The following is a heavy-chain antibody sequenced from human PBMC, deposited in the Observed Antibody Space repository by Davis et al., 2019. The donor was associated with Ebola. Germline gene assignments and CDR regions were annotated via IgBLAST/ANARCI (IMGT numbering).Heavy chain of an antibody. Sequence: PGGSLRPSCAASGFTFSSYGMHWVRQAPGKGLEWVANIKQDGSEKYYVDSVKGRFTISRDNAKNSLYLQMNSLRAEDTALYYCAKDTGYGGNSYYGMDVWGKGTTVTVSS. CDR2: IKQDGSEK. J-gene: IGHJ6*04. V-gene: IGHV3-7*03. CDR1: GFTFSSYG. CDR3: AKDTGYGGNSYYGMDV. D-gene: IGHD4-23*01.